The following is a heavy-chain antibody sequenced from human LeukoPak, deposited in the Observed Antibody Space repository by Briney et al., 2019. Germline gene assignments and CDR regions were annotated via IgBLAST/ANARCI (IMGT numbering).Heavy chain of an antibody. Sequence: PGTSLRLSCAASGFTFSSYGMQWFRQAPGKGLEWVAVIWYDGSNKYYADSVKGRFTISRDNSKNTLYLQMNSLGAEDTAVYYCARVVVDGDYALVIDYWGQGTLVTVSS. J-gene: IGHJ4*02. D-gene: IGHD4-17*01. CDR2: IWYDGSNK. CDR1: GFTFSSYG. V-gene: IGHV3-33*08. CDR3: ARVVVDGDYALVIDY.